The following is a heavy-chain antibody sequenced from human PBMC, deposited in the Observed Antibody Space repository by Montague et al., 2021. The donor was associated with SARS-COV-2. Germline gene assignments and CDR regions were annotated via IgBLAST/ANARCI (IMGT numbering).Heavy chain of an antibody. V-gene: IGHV6-1*01. CDR2: TWYRSTWKT. CDR1: GDSVSTNVAG. J-gene: IGHJ3*02. D-gene: IGHD2/OR15-2a*01. Sequence: CAISGDSVSTNVAGWNWIRQSSSRGLEWLGRTWYRSTWKTDYAMXVKSRMTINVDTSKNQFSLQLDSVTPEDTAVYYCARDRSPHGAGSTRDSFDIWGQGTMVTVSS. CDR3: ARDRSPHGAGSTRDSFDI.